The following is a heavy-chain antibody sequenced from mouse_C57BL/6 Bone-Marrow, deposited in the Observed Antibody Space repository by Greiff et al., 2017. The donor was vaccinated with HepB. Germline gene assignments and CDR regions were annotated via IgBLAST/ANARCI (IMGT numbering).Heavy chain of an antibody. CDR2: IYPGDGDT. D-gene: IGHD1-1*01. CDR3: ARGLYYGSSYYYYAMDY. Sequence: VKVVESGAELVKPGASVKISCKASGYAFSSYWMNWVKQRPGKGLEWIGQIYPGDGDTNYNGKFKGKATLTADKSSSTAYMQLSSLTSEDSAVYFCARGLYYGSSYYYYAMDYWGQGTSVTVSS. V-gene: IGHV1-80*01. J-gene: IGHJ4*01. CDR1: GYAFSSYW.